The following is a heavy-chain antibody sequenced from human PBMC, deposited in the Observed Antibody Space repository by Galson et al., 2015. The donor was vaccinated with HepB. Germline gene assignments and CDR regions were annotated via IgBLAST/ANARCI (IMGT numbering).Heavy chain of an antibody. J-gene: IGHJ4*02. Sequence: SVKVSCKASGGTFSSYAISWVRQAPGQGLEWMGGIIPIFGTANYAQKFQGRVTITADESTSTAYMELSSLRSEDTAVYYCARATDCTNGVCAIFDYWGQGTLVTVSS. CDR2: IIPIFGTA. D-gene: IGHD2-8*01. CDR3: ARATDCTNGVCAIFDY. CDR1: GGTFSSYA. V-gene: IGHV1-69*13.